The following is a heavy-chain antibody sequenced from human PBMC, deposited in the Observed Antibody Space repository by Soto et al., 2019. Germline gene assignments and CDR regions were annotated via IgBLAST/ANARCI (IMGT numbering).Heavy chain of an antibody. CDR2: IYYSGST. D-gene: IGHD3-22*01. CDR3: ARGLGTASSGYYRAYDY. Sequence: SETLSLTCTVSGGSVSSGSYYWSWIRQPPGKGLEWIGYIYYSGSTNYNPSLKSRVTISVDTSKNQFSLKLSSVTAADTAVYYCARGLGTASSGYYRAYDYWGQGTLVTVSS. CDR1: GGSVSSGSYY. J-gene: IGHJ4*02. V-gene: IGHV4-61*01.